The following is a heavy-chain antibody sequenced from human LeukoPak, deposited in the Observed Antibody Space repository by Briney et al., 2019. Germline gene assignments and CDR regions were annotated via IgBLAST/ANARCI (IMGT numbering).Heavy chain of an antibody. Sequence: SETLSLTCSVSGDIITAYYWGWIRQPPGKGLEWIGSIYYSGSTYYNPSLKGRVTISVDTSKNQFSLKLSSVTAADTAVYYCARDQAAAGLGAFDYWGQGTLVTVSS. CDR3: ARDQAAAGLGAFDY. D-gene: IGHD6-13*01. V-gene: IGHV4-38-2*02. CDR1: GDIITAYY. J-gene: IGHJ4*02. CDR2: IYYSGST.